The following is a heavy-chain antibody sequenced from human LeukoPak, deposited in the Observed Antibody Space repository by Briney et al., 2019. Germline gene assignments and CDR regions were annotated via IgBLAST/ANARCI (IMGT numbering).Heavy chain of an antibody. CDR3: ARDPWDFWDGMDV. J-gene: IGHJ6*02. V-gene: IGHV3-30*04. CDR2: ISYDGSNK. Sequence: GGSLRLSCAASGFTFSSYAMHWVRQAPGKGLEWVAVISYDGSNKYYADSVRGRFTISRDNSKNTLYLQMNSLRAEDTAVYYCARDPWDFWDGMDVWGQGTTVTVSS. CDR1: GFTFSSYA. D-gene: IGHD3-3*01.